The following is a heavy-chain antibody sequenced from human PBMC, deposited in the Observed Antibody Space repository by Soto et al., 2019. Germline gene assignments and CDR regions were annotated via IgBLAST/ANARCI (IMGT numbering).Heavy chain of an antibody. D-gene: IGHD3-10*01. Sequence: SETLSLTCAVYGGSFSGYYWSWIRQPPGKGLERIGEINHSGSTNYNPSLKSRVTISVDTSKNQFSLKLSSVTAADTAVYYCARAYITMVRGVMFYYYGMDVWGQGTTVTVSS. V-gene: IGHV4-34*01. CDR2: INHSGST. CDR1: GGSFSGYY. CDR3: ARAYITMVRGVMFYYYGMDV. J-gene: IGHJ6*02.